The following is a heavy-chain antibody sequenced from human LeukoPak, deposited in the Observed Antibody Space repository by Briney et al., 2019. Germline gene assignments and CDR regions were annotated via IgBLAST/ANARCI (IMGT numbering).Heavy chain of an antibody. Sequence: SETLSLTCTVSGYSISSGYYWGWIGHPPGKGLERIGIIYQRGRTFCNPALKSRVTISVDTSKTQFSLKLTSVTAADTAVYYCARLYLPANRFDYWGQGTLVTVSS. D-gene: IGHD1-14*01. J-gene: IGHJ4*02. V-gene: IGHV4-38-2*02. CDR2: IYQRGRT. CDR1: GYSISSGYY. CDR3: ARLYLPANRFDY.